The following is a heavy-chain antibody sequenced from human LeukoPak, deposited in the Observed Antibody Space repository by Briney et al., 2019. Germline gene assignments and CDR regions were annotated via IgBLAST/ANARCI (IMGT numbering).Heavy chain of an antibody. D-gene: IGHD3-22*01. CDR2: ISGGGGTT. J-gene: IGHJ4*02. CDR3: AKGRVYYFDSSGYSCDY. CDR1: GFTFSNYA. Sequence: QTGGSLRLSCAASGFTFSNYAMSWVRQAPGKGLEWVSGISGGGGTTYYADSVKGRFTISRDNSKNTLYLQMHSLRAEDTAVYYCAKGRVYYFDSSGYSCDYWGQGSLVTVSS. V-gene: IGHV3-23*01.